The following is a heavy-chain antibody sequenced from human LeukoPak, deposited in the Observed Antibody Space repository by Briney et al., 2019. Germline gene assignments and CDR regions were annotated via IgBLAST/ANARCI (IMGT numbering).Heavy chain of an antibody. D-gene: IGHD3-9*01. V-gene: IGHV3-7*01. J-gene: IGHJ6*03. Sequence: GGSLRLSCAASGFTFSTYWMSWVRQAPGKGPEWVANIKEDGRDKYYVDSVKGRFTISRDNAKNTLYLQMNSLRAEDTAVYYCAREGYDILTGTYYYYMDVWGKGTTVTISS. CDR2: IKEDGRDK. CDR3: AREGYDILTGTYYYYMDV. CDR1: GFTFSTYW.